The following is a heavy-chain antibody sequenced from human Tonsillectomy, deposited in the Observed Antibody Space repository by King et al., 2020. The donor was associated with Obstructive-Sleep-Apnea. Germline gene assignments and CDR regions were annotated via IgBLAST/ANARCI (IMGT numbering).Heavy chain of an antibody. Sequence: VQLVESGGGLVKSGGSLRLSCAASGSTFSDYYMSWIRQAPGKGLEWVAYFSSSGITIYHADSVKGRFTISRDNAKNSLYLQMNSLRAEDTAVYYCARDKRPLRQVGFDIWGQGTMVTVSS. J-gene: IGHJ3*02. CDR1: GSTFSDYY. CDR3: ARDKRPLRQVGFDI. CDR2: FSSSGITI. V-gene: IGHV3-11*01.